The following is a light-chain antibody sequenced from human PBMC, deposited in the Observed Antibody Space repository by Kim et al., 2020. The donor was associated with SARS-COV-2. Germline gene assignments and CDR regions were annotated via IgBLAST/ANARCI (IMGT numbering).Light chain of an antibody. J-gene: IGLJ2*01. CDR1: SGDVGSYNR. Sequence: GQSVTISCTGTSGDVGSYNRVSWYQQPPGTAPKLMIYEVSNRPSGVPDRFSGSKSGNTASLTISGLQAEDEADYYCSSYTSSSTVVFGGGTQLTVL. CDR2: EVS. CDR3: SSYTSSSTVV. V-gene: IGLV2-18*02.